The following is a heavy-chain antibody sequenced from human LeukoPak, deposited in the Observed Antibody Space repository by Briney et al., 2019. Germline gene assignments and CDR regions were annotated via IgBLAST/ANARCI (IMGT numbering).Heavy chain of an antibody. V-gene: IGHV3-23*01. Sequence: GGSLRLSCAASGFNFNDAAMTWVRQAPGKGLEWVSLIASSGRNTYYTDSVRGRFTISRDNSKKTLSLQMNSLRVEDTAIYYCAKDIQLSAWGPGTMVTVSS. CDR3: AKDIQLSA. CDR2: IASSGRNT. CDR1: GFNFNDAA. J-gene: IGHJ3*01. D-gene: IGHD5-24*01.